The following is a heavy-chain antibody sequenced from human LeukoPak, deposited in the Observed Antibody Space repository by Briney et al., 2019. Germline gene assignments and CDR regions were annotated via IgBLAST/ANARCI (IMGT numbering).Heavy chain of an antibody. CDR2: MYVSGTT. CDR3: ARGRYCSADICSGGDAFDI. V-gene: IGHV4-4*07. CDR1: GGSISNSY. Sequence: PSETLSLTCTVSGGSISNSYWSWIRQPAGKGLEWIGRMYVSGTTNYNPSLRSRVTMSVDTSKNQFSLRLSSVTAADTAVYYCARGRYCSADICSGGDAFDIWGQGTMVSVSS. J-gene: IGHJ3*02. D-gene: IGHD2-15*01.